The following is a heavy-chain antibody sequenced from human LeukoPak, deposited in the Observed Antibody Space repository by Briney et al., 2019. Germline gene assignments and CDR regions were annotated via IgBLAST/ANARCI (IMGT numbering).Heavy chain of an antibody. CDR1: GFTFTTYG. D-gene: IGHD3-22*01. Sequence: GGSLRLSCATSGFTFTTYGMIWVRQAPGKGLEWVLGISGSGSNTYYADSVKGRFTSSRDSSKKTVYLQMNSLRAEDTAVYYCAKDRDRYYYDSSGYLFDYWGQGTLVTVSS. J-gene: IGHJ4*02. V-gene: IGHV3-23*01. CDR3: AKDRDRYYYDSSGYLFDY. CDR2: ISGSGSNT.